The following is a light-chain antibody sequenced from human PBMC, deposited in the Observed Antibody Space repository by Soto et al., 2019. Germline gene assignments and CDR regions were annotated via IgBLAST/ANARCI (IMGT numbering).Light chain of an antibody. CDR1: QSLVYSDGNTY. V-gene: IGKV2-30*01. CDR2: KVS. Sequence: DVVMTQSPLSLPVTLGQPASISCRSSQSLVYSDGNTYLNWFQQRPGQSPRRLIYKVSNRDSGVPGRAIGSGSGTDFTLRISRVEAEDLGVYYCMHGSHWRFTFGQGSKLEIK. CDR3: MHGSHWRFT. J-gene: IGKJ2*01.